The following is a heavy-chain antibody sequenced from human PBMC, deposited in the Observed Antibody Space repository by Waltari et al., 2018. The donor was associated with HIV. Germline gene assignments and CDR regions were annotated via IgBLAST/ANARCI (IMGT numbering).Heavy chain of an antibody. D-gene: IGHD3-22*01. CDR1: GGSFSGYY. V-gene: IGHV4-34*01. CDR2: INHSGDT. Sequence: QVQLQQWGTRLLKPSETLSLTCAVYGGSFSGYYWGWIRQSPGKGLEWIGAINHSGDTKYNPSLKSRVSISLDTSKNQFSLKMISVTSADRAVYYCAREVMVVTEFWFDPWGQGTLVTVSS. J-gene: IGHJ5*02. CDR3: AREVMVVTEFWFDP.